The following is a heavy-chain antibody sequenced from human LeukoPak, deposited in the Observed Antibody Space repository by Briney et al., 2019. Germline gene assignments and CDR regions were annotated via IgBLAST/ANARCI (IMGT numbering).Heavy chain of an antibody. J-gene: IGHJ6*03. Sequence: PGGSLRLSCAASGFTFSRYDLSWVRQAPGKGLECVSTIGRGVGSTYYADSVKGRFTISRDNSKNTLYLQMNNLRADDTAVYYCARDRHTAMVYYYYYMDVWGTGTTVTVSS. CDR2: IGRGVGST. CDR1: GFTFSRYD. V-gene: IGHV3-23*01. CDR3: ARDRHTAMVYYYYYMDV. D-gene: IGHD5-18*01.